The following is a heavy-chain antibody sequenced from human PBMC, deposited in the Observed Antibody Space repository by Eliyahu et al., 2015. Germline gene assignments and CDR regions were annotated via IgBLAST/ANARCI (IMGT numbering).Heavy chain of an antibody. V-gene: IGHV4-39*01. CDR3: ARPQNYYDSSGYTYNWFDP. D-gene: IGHD3-22*01. J-gene: IGHJ5*02. Sequence: QLQXQXSGPGLVKPSEXLSLTCTVXGGSISSSSYYXGWXRQPPGKGLEWIGSIYYSGSTYYNPSLKSRVTISVDTSKNQFSLKLSSVTAADTAVYYCARPQNYYDSSGYTYNWFDPWGQGTLVTVSS. CDR2: IYYSGST. CDR1: GGSISSSSYY.